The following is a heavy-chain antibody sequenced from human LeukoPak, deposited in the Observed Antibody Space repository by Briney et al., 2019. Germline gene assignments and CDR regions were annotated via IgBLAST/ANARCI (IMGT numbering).Heavy chain of an antibody. Sequence: EASVKVSCKASGGTFSSYAISWVRQAPGQGLEWMGGIIPIFGTANYAQKFQGRVTITADESTSTAYMELSSLRSDDRAVYYCAKGGYRGYNLLHDYWGQGTLVTVSS. J-gene: IGHJ4*02. CDR3: AKGGYRGYNLLHDY. V-gene: IGHV1-69*01. CDR1: GGTFSSYA. CDR2: IIPIFGTA. D-gene: IGHD5-12*01.